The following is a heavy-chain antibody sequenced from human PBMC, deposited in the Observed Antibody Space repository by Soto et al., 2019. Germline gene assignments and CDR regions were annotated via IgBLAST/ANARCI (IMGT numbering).Heavy chain of an antibody. D-gene: IGHD1-1*01. CDR1: GYTFTSYV. Sequence: QVHLVQSGAEVKKPGASVKVSCKASGYTFTSYVITWVRQAPGQGLEWMGWISAHNGNTDYAQKLQGRVIVTRDTSTSTAYMDLRSLRSDDTAVYYWARGRYGDYWGQGALVTVSS. CDR3: ARGRYGDY. CDR2: ISAHNGNT. J-gene: IGHJ4*02. V-gene: IGHV1-18*01.